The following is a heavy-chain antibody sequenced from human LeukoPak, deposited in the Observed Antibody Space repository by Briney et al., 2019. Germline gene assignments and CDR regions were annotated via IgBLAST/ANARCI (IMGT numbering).Heavy chain of an antibody. CDR1: GYDFATYW. Sequence: GESLKISCQGSGYDFATYWIGWVRQMPGKGLEWMGKIYPGDSDTKYSPSFQGQVTISADKSLGSAYLQWSSLKSSDTAMYYCARLPQDYYYHGMDVWGQGTTVSV. CDR3: ARLPQDYYYHGMDV. CDR2: IYPGDSDT. V-gene: IGHV5-51*01. J-gene: IGHJ6*02.